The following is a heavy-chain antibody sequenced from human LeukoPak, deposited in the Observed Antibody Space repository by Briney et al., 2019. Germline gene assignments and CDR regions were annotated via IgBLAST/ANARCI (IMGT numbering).Heavy chain of an antibody. V-gene: IGHV3-49*04. Sequence: PGRSLRLSCTASGFNLGDYAMSWVRQAPGKGLEWVGFIRSKSYSGTTEYAASVKGRFTVSRDDSKSVAYLQMNSLTTEDTAVYYCTRVIRLSVGRYYFDYWGQGTLVTVSS. CDR1: GFNLGDYA. D-gene: IGHD2-21*01. CDR2: IRSKSYSGTT. J-gene: IGHJ4*02. CDR3: TRVIRLSVGRYYFDY.